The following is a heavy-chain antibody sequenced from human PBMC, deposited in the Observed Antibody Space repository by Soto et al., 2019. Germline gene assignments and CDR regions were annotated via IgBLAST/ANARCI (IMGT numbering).Heavy chain of an antibody. D-gene: IGHD6-19*01. Sequence: ASVKVSCKASGYTFTGYYMHWVRQAPGQGLEWMGIINPSGGSTSYAQKFQGRVTMTRDTSTSTVYMELSSLRSEDTAVYYCARVRVAGTEAYYYYGMDVWGQGTTVTVSS. CDR3: ARVRVAGTEAYYYYGMDV. V-gene: IGHV1-46*01. CDR2: INPSGGST. J-gene: IGHJ6*02. CDR1: GYTFTGYY.